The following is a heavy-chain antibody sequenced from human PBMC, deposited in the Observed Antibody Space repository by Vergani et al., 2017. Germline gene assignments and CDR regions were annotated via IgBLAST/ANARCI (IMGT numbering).Heavy chain of an antibody. CDR3: AKDRAITATTVPDY. Sequence: QVQLVESGGGVVQPGGSLGLSCEASGFTFNNYGIHWVRQTPGKGLEWVAFIRYDGNNQQYFHSVKGRFTISRDNSKNTVYLQMNSLRVEDTAVYYCAKDRAITATTVPDYWGQGTLVTVSS. D-gene: IGHD1-20*01. V-gene: IGHV3-30*02. J-gene: IGHJ4*02. CDR2: IRYDGNNQ. CDR1: GFTFNNYG.